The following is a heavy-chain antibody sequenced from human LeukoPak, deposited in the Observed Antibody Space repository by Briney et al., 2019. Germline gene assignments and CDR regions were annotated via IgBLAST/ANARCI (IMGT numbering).Heavy chain of an antibody. D-gene: IGHD1-26*01. V-gene: IGHV4-4*02. CDR2: ISLTGET. J-gene: IGHJ4*02. CDR1: GVSISSTNW. Sequence: SETLSLTCGVSGVSISSTNWWSWVRHPPGQGLQWIGEISLTGETNYNPSLNGRVTMSLDKSRNQLSLKLTSVPAADTAIYYCSRESGAFCPFGYWGQGTLVIVPP. CDR3: SRESGAFCPFGY.